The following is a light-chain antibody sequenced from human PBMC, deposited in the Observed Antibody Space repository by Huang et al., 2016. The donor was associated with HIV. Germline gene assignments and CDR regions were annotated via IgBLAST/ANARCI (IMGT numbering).Light chain of an antibody. J-gene: IGKJ4*01. CDR2: GGS. CDR1: QAIGHS. Sequence: AIQLTQSPSSVSASVGDRVTVTCRASQAIGHSLAWYQHKPGKAPKILKYGGSILQSGVSPRFSGNGSGTDFSLTISSLRSEDFATYFCQQLRSYPLTFGGGTDV. V-gene: IGKV1-13*02. CDR3: QQLRSYPLT.